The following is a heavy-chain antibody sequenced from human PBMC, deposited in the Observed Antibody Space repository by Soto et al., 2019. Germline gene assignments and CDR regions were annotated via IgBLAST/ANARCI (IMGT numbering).Heavy chain of an antibody. J-gene: IGHJ4*02. CDR3: ARSGAPAGY. D-gene: IGHD3-10*01. Sequence: QVQLVQSGAEVKKPGASVKVSCKASGYTFTSYAISWVQQAPGQGLEWMGWISAYNGNTNIAQKRQGRVTMTTDTSTTTADMELRSLRSDDTAVYYSARSGAPAGYWGQGTLVTVSP. V-gene: IGHV1-18*01. CDR1: GYTFTSYA. CDR2: ISAYNGNT.